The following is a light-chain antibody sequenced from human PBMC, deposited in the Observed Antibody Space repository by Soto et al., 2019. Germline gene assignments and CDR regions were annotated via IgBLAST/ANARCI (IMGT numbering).Light chain of an antibody. CDR3: QQYGSSPFT. Sequence: EIVWTQYPGTLSLSPGERATLSCRASQSVSSSYLAWYQQKPGQATRHLIYGASSRATGIPDRFSGSGSGTDFTLTISRLEPEEFAVYYCQQYGSSPFTFGPGTKLDIK. CDR2: GAS. CDR1: QSVSSSY. V-gene: IGKV3-20*01. J-gene: IGKJ3*01.